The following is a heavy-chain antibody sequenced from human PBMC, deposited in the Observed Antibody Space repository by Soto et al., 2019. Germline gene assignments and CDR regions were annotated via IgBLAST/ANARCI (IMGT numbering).Heavy chain of an antibody. J-gene: IGHJ4*02. CDR3: ARRYGPGFDY. CDR1: GGSISSYY. D-gene: IGHD4-17*01. Sequence: PSETLSLTCTVSGGSISSYYWSWIRQPPGKGLEWIGYIYYSGGTTYNPSLKSRVTISVDTSKNQFSLKLNSVTAADTAVYYCARRYGPGFDYWGQGTLVTVSS. CDR2: IYYSGGT. V-gene: IGHV4-59*01.